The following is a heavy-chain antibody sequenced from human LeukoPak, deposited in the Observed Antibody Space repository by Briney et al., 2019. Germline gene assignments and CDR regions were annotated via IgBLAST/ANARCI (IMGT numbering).Heavy chain of an antibody. Sequence: SETLSLTCTVSGGTISSYYWSWIRQPAGKGLEWIGRIYTSGSTNYNPSLKSRVTMSVDTSKNQFSLRLSSVNAADTAVYFCAREGTSGGLNWLDPWGQGTLVTVSS. CDR3: AREGTSGGLNWLDP. V-gene: IGHV4-4*07. CDR1: GGTISSYY. CDR2: IYTSGST. J-gene: IGHJ5*02. D-gene: IGHD3-10*01.